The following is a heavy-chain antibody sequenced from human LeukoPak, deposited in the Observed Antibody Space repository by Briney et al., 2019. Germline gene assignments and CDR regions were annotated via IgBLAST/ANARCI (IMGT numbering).Heavy chain of an antibody. J-gene: IGHJ4*02. V-gene: IGHV3-23*01. Sequence: EGSLRLSCAASGFIFSNNAMSWVRQAPGKGLECVSAITGTIATGDPPYYADSVKGRFTISRDNSRNTLYLQLNDLRAEDTAIYYCAKAFGTNGYFQLPIDFWGQGTLVTVSS. CDR1: GFIFSNNA. D-gene: IGHD2-8*01. CDR2: ITGTIATGDPP. CDR3: AKAFGTNGYFQLPIDF.